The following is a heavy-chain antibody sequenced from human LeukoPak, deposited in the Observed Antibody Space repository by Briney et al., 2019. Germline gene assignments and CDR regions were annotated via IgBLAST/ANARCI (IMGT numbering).Heavy chain of an antibody. CDR2: ISYSGTT. J-gene: IGHJ4*02. CDR3: ARADVNFPAYTAFFDN. V-gene: IGHV4-34*01. D-gene: IGHD2-21*02. Sequence: SETLFLTCAVSGGSLRDYFWNWIRQPPGKGLEWLGEISYSGTTNSNPSLRSRVAVSIDTSKNQFSLRLTSVTAADTAVYFCARADVNFPAYTAFFDNWGPGALVTVSA. CDR1: GGSLRDYF.